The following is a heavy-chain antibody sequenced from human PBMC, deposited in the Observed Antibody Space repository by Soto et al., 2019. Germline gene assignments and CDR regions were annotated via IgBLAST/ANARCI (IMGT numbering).Heavy chain of an antibody. CDR1: GMSFRDSG. CDR2: IWSDGNSK. D-gene: IGHD2-2*01. J-gene: IGHJ4*02. V-gene: IGHV3-33*01. Sequence: QVQLVQSEGGVVQPGRSLRLSCGMSGMSFRDSGMHWVRQAPGKGLEWVAMIWSDGNSKFYADSVQGRFTVSRDNSMDTLYLQMTSLRPEDTVIYYCARDKGVTSLDYWGQGTLVTVSS. CDR3: ARDKGVTSLDY.